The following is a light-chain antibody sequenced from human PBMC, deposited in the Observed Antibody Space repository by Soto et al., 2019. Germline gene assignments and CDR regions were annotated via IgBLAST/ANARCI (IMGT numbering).Light chain of an antibody. V-gene: IGKV3-20*01. J-gene: IGKJ1*01. CDR3: HQRQSWPRT. CDR2: GAS. CDR1: QIVSSSY. Sequence: IVLTQSPCTLSLSPGERATLSCRSSQIVSSSYLAWYQQKPGQAPRLLIYGASSRAAGIPARFSASGSGTDFTLTISDVQPEDFALYYCHQRQSWPRTFGQGTKVDIK.